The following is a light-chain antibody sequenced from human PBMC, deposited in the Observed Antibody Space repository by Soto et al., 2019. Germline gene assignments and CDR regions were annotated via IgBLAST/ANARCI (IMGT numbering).Light chain of an antibody. Sequence: QSVLSQPPSASWTPGQTVIISCSGSRSDIGSNFVNWYQHLPGTAPKLLIYNSNQRPSGVPDRFSGSKSGTSASLAISGLQSEDEADYYCAAWDDSLTGPVFGTGTKVTV. CDR1: RSDIGSNF. V-gene: IGLV1-44*01. CDR3: AAWDDSLTGPV. J-gene: IGLJ1*01. CDR2: NSN.